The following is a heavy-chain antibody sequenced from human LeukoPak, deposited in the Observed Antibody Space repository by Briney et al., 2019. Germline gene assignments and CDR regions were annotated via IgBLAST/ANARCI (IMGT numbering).Heavy chain of an antibody. V-gene: IGHV3-30-3*01. Sequence: GGSLRLSCAASGFTFSSYAMHWVRQAPGKGLEWVAVISYDGSNKYYADSVKGRFTISRDNSKNTLYLQMNSLRAEDTAVYYCARSRGAVAGLYYFDYWGQGTLVTVPS. D-gene: IGHD6-19*01. J-gene: IGHJ4*02. CDR3: ARSRGAVAGLYYFDY. CDR1: GFTFSSYA. CDR2: ISYDGSNK.